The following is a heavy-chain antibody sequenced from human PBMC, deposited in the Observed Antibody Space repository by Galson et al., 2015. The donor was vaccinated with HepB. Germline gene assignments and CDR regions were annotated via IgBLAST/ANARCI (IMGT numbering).Heavy chain of an antibody. CDR3: ATVPVIVPAPNYRQLGN. V-gene: IGHV1-69*13. Sequence: SVKVSCKASGGSFSSYTITWVRQAPGQGLEWMGEIIPIFGTADYAQKFQARVTMTADPSTDTANMELSGLTSEDTAVYYCATVPVIVPAPNYRQLGNWGQGTLVTVSS. D-gene: IGHD4/OR15-4a*01. J-gene: IGHJ4*02. CDR2: IIPIFGTA. CDR1: GGSFSSYT.